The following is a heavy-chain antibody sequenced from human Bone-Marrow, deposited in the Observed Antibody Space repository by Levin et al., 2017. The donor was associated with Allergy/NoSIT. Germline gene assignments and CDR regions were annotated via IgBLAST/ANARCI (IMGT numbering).Heavy chain of an antibody. D-gene: IGHD6-19*01. J-gene: IGHJ4*02. CDR1: GGTFSSYA. V-gene: IGHV1-69*06. Sequence: SVKVSCKASGGTFSSYAISWVRQAPGQGLEWMGGIIPIFGTANYAQKFQGRVTITADKSTSTAYMELSSLRSEDTAVYYCARDRGEREQWLVPGYWGQGTLVTVSS. CDR3: ARDRGEREQWLVPGY. CDR2: IIPIFGTA.